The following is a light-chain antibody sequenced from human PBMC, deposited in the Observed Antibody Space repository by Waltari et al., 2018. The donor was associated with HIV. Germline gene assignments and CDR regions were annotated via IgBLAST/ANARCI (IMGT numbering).Light chain of an antibody. CDR2: EAS. Sequence: QSALTQPASVSGSPGQSITISCTGTSNAVGNYNLVSWYQLHPGTAPKLMIYEASKRPSGVSNRFSGSKSGNTASLTISGLQAEDEADYYCCSYAGSSTWVFGGGTKLTVL. V-gene: IGLV2-23*01. J-gene: IGLJ3*02. CDR1: SNAVGNYNL. CDR3: CSYAGSSTWV.